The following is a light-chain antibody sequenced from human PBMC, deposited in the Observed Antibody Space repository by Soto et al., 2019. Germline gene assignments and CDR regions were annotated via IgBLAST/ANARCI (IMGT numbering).Light chain of an antibody. CDR3: SAYRSSTTLV. V-gene: IGLV1-44*01. Sequence: QPVLTQPPSASGTPGQRVTISCSGSSSNIGSNTVNWYQQLPGTAPKLLIYSNNQRPSGVPDRFSGSKSGTSASLAISGLQSEDEADYYCSAYRSSTTLVFGGGTKLTVL. CDR2: SNN. J-gene: IGLJ2*01. CDR1: SSNIGSNT.